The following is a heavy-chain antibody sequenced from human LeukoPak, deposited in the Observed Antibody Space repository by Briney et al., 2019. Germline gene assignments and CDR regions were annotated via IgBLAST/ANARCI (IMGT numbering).Heavy chain of an antibody. CDR2: ISSSGRTI. CDR3: ARDQAVGGVDY. CDR1: GFTFSSYE. Sequence: PGGSLRLSCAASGFTFSSYEMNWVRQTPGKGLEWVSYISSSGRTIYSADSVKGRFTISRDNAKNSLYLQMNSLRAEDTAVYYCARDQAVGGVDYWGQGTLVTVSS. V-gene: IGHV3-48*03. D-gene: IGHD6-19*01. J-gene: IGHJ4*02.